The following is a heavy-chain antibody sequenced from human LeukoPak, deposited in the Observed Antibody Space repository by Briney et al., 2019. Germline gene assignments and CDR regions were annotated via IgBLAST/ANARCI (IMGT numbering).Heavy chain of an antibody. CDR1: GYTFTGYY. J-gene: IGHJ4*02. Sequence: ASVKASCKASGYTFTGYYMHWVRQAPGQGLEWMGRTNPNSGGTNYAQKFQGRVTMTRDTSISTAYMELSRLRSDDTAVYYCARRYSSSFDYWGQGTLVTVSS. CDR3: ARRYSSSFDY. D-gene: IGHD6-13*01. V-gene: IGHV1-2*06. CDR2: TNPNSGGT.